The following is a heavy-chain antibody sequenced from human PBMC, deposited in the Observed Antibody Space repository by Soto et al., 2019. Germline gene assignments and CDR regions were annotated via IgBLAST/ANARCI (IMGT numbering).Heavy chain of an antibody. CDR3: ARGLVVAATIIHYYYGMDV. CDR1: GFTFSSYG. D-gene: IGHD2-15*01. J-gene: IGHJ6*02. V-gene: IGHV3-33*01. Sequence: PGGSLRLSCAASGFTFSSYGMHWVRQAPGKGLEWVAVIWYDGSNKYYADSVKGRFTISRDNSKNTLYLQMNSLRAEDTAVYYCARGLVVAATIIHYYYGMDVWGQGTTVTVSS. CDR2: IWYDGSNK.